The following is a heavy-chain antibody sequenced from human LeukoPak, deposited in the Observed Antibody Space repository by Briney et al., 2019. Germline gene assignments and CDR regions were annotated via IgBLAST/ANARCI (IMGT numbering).Heavy chain of an antibody. CDR1: GFTFSSYG. J-gene: IGHJ5*02. V-gene: IGHV3-23*01. D-gene: IGHD6-13*01. CDR3: ARGHSSSWRWFDP. Sequence: PGGSLRLSCAASGFTFSSYGMSWVRQAPGKGLEWVSAISGSGGSTYYADSVKGRFTISRENAKNSLYLQMNSLRAGDTAVYYCARGHSSSWRWFDPWGQGTLVTVSS. CDR2: ISGSGGST.